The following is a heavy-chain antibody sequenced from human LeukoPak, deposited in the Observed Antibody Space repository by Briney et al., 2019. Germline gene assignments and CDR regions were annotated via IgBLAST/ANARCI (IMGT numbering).Heavy chain of an antibody. D-gene: IGHD4-17*01. V-gene: IGHV3-43D*03. J-gene: IGHJ4*02. CDR3: ARERGNGYGDYPDY. Sequence: GGSLRLSCAASGFTFDDYAMHWVRQAPGKGLEWVSLIGWDGGSTYYADSVEGRFTISRDNSKNSLYLQMNSLRAEDTAVYYCARERGNGYGDYPDYWGQGTLVTVSS. CDR1: GFTFDDYA. CDR2: IGWDGGST.